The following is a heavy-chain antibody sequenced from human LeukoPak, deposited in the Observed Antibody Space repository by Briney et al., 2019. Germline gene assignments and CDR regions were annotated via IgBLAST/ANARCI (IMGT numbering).Heavy chain of an antibody. CDR1: GCTFTSYD. V-gene: IGHV3-23*01. D-gene: IGHD2-15*01. Sequence: TGGSLTLSCAASGCTFTSYDMSWVRQPPGKGLEWVSTISGSAGSTYYAASVKGRFTISRDNSRNTLYLQMNSLRAEDTAVYYCAKDLKVGPAVADGPFDYWGQGTLVTVSS. CDR3: AKDLKVGPAVADGPFDY. J-gene: IGHJ4*02. CDR2: ISGSAGST.